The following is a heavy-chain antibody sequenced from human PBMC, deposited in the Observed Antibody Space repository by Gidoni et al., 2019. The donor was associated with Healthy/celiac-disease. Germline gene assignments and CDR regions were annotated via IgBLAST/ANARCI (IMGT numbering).Heavy chain of an antibody. CDR1: GFTFSSYG. V-gene: IGHV3-30*18. CDR2: ISYDGSNK. Sequence: QVQLVESGGGVVQPGRSLRLSCAASGFTFSSYGMHWVRQAPGKGLEWVAVISYDGSNKYYADSVKGRFTISRDNSKNTLYLQMNSLRAEDTAVYYCAKDRDIVPYYGMDVWGQGTTVTVSS. J-gene: IGHJ6*02. D-gene: IGHD2-15*01. CDR3: AKDRDIVPYYGMDV.